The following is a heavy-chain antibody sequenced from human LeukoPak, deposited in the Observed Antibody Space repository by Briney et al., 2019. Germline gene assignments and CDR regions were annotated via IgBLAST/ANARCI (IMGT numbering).Heavy chain of an antibody. J-gene: IGHJ4*02. V-gene: IGHV1-2*02. D-gene: IGHD1-26*01. CDR3: ARAGSAWELLRKGAPSFDY. Sequence: ASVKVSCKASGYTFTGYYMHWVRQAPGQGLEWMGWINPNSGGTNYAQKFQGRVTMTRDTSISTAYMELSRLRSDDTAVYYCARAGSAWELLRKGAPSFDYWGQGTLVTVSS. CDR1: GYTFTGYY. CDR2: INPNSGGT.